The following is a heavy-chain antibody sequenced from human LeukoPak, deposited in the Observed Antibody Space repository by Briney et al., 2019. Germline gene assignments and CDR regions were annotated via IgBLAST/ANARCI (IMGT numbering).Heavy chain of an antibody. Sequence: GESLKISCKGSGYMFTTYWIGWVRQMPGKGLEWMGTIYPDDSDTRYSPSFHGQVTISADKSISTAYLQWSSLKASDTAIYYCARPVSYYGSGSSYGMDVWGQGTTVTVSS. CDR1: GYMFTTYW. D-gene: IGHD3-10*01. CDR3: ARPVSYYGSGSSYGMDV. V-gene: IGHV5-51*01. J-gene: IGHJ6*02. CDR2: IYPDDSDT.